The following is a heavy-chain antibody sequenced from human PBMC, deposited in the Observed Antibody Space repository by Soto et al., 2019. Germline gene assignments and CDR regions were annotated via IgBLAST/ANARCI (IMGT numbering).Heavy chain of an antibody. CDR2: IIPIFGTA. J-gene: IGHJ3*02. CDR1: GGTFSSYA. V-gene: IGHV1-69*13. D-gene: IGHD3-16*02. Sequence: SVKVSCKASGGTFSSYAISWVRQAPGQGLEWMGGIIPIFGTANYAQKFQGRVTITADESTSTAYMELSSLRSEDTAVYYCARATENVWGSNRSGALYAFDIHGQETMVTISS. CDR3: ARATENVWGSNRSGALYAFDI.